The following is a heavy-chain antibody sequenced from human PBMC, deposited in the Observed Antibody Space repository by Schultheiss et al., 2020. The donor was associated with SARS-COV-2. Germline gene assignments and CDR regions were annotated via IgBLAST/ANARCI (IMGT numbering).Heavy chain of an antibody. CDR3: ARVIVATPGGSCHFDI. J-gene: IGHJ3*02. V-gene: IGHV4-39*01. CDR1: GGSISSSSYY. Sequence: SQTLSLTCTVSGGSISSSSYYWSWIRQPPGKGLEWIGRIYTSGSTYYNPSLKSRVTISVDTSKNQFSLKLSSVTAADTAVYYCARVIVATPGGSCHFDIWGQGTMVTVSS. D-gene: IGHD2-15*01. CDR2: IYTSGST.